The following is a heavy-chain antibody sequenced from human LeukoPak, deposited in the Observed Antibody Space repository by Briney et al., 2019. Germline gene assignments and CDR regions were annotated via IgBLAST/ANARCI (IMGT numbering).Heavy chain of an antibody. Sequence: PEGSLRLSCAASGFTFSNAWMSWVRQAPGKGLEWVGRITSKTDGGTPDYAAPVKGRFTISRDDSKNTLYLQMNSLKTEDTAVYYCTGVSRSSWYDYWGQGTLVTVSS. CDR3: TGVSRSSWYDY. V-gene: IGHV3-15*01. CDR1: GFTFSNAW. J-gene: IGHJ4*02. D-gene: IGHD6-13*01. CDR2: ITSKTDGGTP.